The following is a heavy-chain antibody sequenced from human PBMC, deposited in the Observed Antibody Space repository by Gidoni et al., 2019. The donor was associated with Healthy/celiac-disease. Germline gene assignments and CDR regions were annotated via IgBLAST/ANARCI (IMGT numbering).Heavy chain of an antibody. CDR3: Y. Sequence: QVQLVESGGGVVQPGRSLRLSCAASGFTFSSYAMHWVRQAPGKVRGWVAVISYDGSNKYYADSVKGRFTISRDNSKNTLYYCARVFDWFTPMGGFDYWGQGTLVTVSS. J-gene: IGHJ4*02. V-gene: IGHV3-30-3*01. D-gene: IGHD3-9*01. CDR2: ISYDGSNK. CDR1: GFTFSSYA.